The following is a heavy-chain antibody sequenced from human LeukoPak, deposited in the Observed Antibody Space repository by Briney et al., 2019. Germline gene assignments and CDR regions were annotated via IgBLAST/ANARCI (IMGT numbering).Heavy chain of an antibody. Sequence: SVKVSCKASGGTFSSYAISWVRQAPGQGLEWMGGIIPIFGTANYARKFQGRVSITADKSTSTAYMELSSLRSEDTAVYYCARGAARYASFDPWGQGTLVTVSS. CDR3: ARGAARYASFDP. D-gene: IGHD6-25*01. CDR2: IIPIFGTA. V-gene: IGHV1-69*06. CDR1: GGTFSSYA. J-gene: IGHJ5*02.